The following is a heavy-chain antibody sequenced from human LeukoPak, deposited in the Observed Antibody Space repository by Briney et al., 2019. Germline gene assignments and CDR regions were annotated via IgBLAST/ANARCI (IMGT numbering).Heavy chain of an antibody. Sequence: RESLNTSCKGTGYSFTIYCIGWVRQIPGKGLEWKGIIYPGDSDTKYSPSFQDQVTISADKSISTAYLQWSRLKASDTAMYYCARSSRRRVTTVVGFDYWGQGTLVTVSS. D-gene: IGHD4-11*01. CDR3: ARSSRRRVTTVVGFDY. CDR2: IYPGDSDT. J-gene: IGHJ4*02. V-gene: IGHV5-51*01. CDR1: GYSFTIYC.